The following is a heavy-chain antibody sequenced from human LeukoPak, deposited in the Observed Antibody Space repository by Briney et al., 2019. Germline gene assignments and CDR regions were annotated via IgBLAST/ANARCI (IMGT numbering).Heavy chain of an antibody. D-gene: IGHD2-21*02. J-gene: IGHJ4*02. CDR3: AKSLGSVVVTANDY. V-gene: IGHV3-23*01. CDR1: GFTFSSYA. CDR2: ISGSGGST. Sequence: QTGGSLRLSCAASGFTFSSYAVSWVRQAPGKGLEWLSAISGSGGSTYYADSVKGRFTISRDNSKNTLYLRMNSLRAEDTAVYYCAKSLGSVVVTANDYWGQGTLVTVSS.